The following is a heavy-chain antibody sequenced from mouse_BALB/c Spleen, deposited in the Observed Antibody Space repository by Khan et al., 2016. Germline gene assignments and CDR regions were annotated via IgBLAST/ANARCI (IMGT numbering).Heavy chain of an antibody. J-gene: IGHJ4*01. CDR2: IAYSGAP. CDR3: VRRDANYVMDL. Sequence: EVQLQEPRPGLVKPSQSLSLTCTVTGYSITSVYASNWIRQFPGNTLEWMVYIAYSGAPSYNPSLRGRISNTRDTSKNQFFLQLNSVTTEDTATYYCVRRDANYVMDLWGQGTSVTVSS. CDR1: GYSITSVYA. V-gene: IGHV3-2*02.